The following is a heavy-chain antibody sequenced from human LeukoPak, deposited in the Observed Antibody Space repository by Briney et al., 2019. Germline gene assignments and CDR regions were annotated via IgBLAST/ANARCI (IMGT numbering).Heavy chain of an antibody. CDR2: IYYSGST. Sequence: SETLSLTCTVSGGSISSSSSYYWGWIRQPPGKGLEWIGSIYYSGSTYYNPSLKSRVTISVDTSKNQFSLKLSSVTAADTAVYYCARHHLSGLALPSYWFDPWGQGTLVTVSS. D-gene: IGHD3/OR15-3a*01. V-gene: IGHV4-39*01. CDR1: GGSISSSSSYY. J-gene: IGHJ5*02. CDR3: ARHHLSGLALPSYWFDP.